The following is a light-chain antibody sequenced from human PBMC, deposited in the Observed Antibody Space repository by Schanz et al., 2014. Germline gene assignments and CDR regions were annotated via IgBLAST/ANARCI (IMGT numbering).Light chain of an antibody. V-gene: IGKV3-11*01. CDR1: QSVTSW. Sequence: EIVLTQSPATLSLSPGERATLSCRASQSVTSWLAWYQQKPGQAPRLLIYDASNRATGIPARFSGSGSGADFTLTISSREPEDFAVYYCQQYNNWLTWTFGQGTKVESK. J-gene: IGKJ1*01. CDR3: QQYNNWLTWT. CDR2: DAS.